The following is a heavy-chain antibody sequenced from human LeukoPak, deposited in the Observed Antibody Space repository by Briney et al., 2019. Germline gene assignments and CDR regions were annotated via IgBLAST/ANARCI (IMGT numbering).Heavy chain of an antibody. V-gene: IGHV4-59*12. Sequence: SETLSLTCTVSGGSISSYYWSWIRQPPGKGLEWIGYIYYSGSTNYNPSLKSRVTISVDTSKNQFSLKLSSVTATDTAVYYCARDPQQNSSDYWGQGTLVTVSS. CDR1: GGSISSYY. J-gene: IGHJ4*02. D-gene: IGHD5-18*01. CDR3: ARDPQQNSSDY. CDR2: IYYSGST.